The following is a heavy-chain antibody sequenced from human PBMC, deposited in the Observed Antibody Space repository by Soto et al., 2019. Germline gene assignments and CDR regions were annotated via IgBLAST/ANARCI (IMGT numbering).Heavy chain of an antibody. J-gene: IGHJ5*02. CDR1: GGTFSSYA. CDR3: ARDSIAVAGTIWFDP. D-gene: IGHD6-19*01. Sequence: GASVKVSCKASGGTFSSYAISWVRQAPGQGLEWMGGIIPIFGTANYAQKFQGRVTITADESTSTAYMELSSLRSEDTAVYYCARDSIAVAGTIWFDPWGQGTLVTVSS. V-gene: IGHV1-69*13. CDR2: IIPIFGTA.